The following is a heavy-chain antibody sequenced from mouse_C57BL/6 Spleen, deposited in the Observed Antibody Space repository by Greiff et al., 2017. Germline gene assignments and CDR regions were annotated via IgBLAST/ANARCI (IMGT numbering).Heavy chain of an antibody. J-gene: IGHJ3*01. CDR3: TDSNYVAY. CDR2: IDPETGGT. V-gene: IGHV1-15*01. D-gene: IGHD2-5*01. CDR1: GYTFTDYE. Sequence: VKLQQSGAELVRPGASVTLSCKASGYTFTDYEMHWVKQTPVHGLEWIGAIDPETGGTAYNQKFKGKAILTADKSSSTAYMELRSLTSEDSAVYYCTDSNYVAYWGQGTLVTVSA.